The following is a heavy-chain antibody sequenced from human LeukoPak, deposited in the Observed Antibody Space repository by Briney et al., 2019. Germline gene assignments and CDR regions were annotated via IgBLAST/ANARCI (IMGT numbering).Heavy chain of an antibody. Sequence: GGPLRLSCAASGFTFSSYEMNWVRQAPGKGLEWVSYISSSGSTIYYADSVKGRFTISRDNAKNSLYLQMNSLRAEDTAVYYCARDRGGYCSSTSCPAGYWGQGTLVTVSS. CDR3: ARDRGGYCSSTSCPAGY. D-gene: IGHD2-2*01. J-gene: IGHJ4*02. CDR1: GFTFSSYE. CDR2: ISSSGSTI. V-gene: IGHV3-48*03.